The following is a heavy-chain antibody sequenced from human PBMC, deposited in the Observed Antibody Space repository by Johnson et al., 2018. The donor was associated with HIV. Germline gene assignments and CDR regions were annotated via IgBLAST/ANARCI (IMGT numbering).Heavy chain of an antibody. J-gene: IGHJ3*02. D-gene: IGHD7-27*01. CDR2: IWYDGSNK. CDR1: GFTFSSYG. V-gene: IGHV3-33*06. CDR3: AKDLGTGDDAFDI. Sequence: QVQLVESGGGVVQPGRSLRLSCAASGFTFSSYGMHWVRQAPGKGLEWVAVIWYDGSNKYYADSVKGRFTISRDNSKNTLYRQMNSLRAEDTAVYYCAKDLGTGDDAFDIWGQGTMVTVSS.